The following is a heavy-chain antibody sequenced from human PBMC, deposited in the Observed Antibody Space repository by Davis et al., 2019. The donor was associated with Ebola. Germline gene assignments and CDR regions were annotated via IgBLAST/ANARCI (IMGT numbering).Heavy chain of an antibody. J-gene: IGHJ3*02. CDR3: ARDRSGGAFDI. D-gene: IGHD1-26*01. CDR2: IRTGSTANI. V-gene: IGHV3-48*02. CDR1: GFTFSSYD. Sequence: PGGSLRLSCAASGFTFSSYDMNWVRQAPGKGLEWVSFIRTGSTANIYYADSVKGRFTASRDNAKDSLYLQMNGLRDEDTAVYYCARDRSGGAFDIWGQGTMATVSS.